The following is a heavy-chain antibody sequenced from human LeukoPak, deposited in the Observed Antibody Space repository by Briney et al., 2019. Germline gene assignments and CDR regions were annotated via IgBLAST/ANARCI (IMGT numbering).Heavy chain of an antibody. CDR1: GYIFSEYG. J-gene: IGHJ4*02. V-gene: IGHV3-33*01. CDR2: TRFDGSIK. Sequence: GGSLRLFCSVSGYIFSEYGFHWVRQAPGKGLEWVAVTRFDGSIKQYADSVKGRFTISRDDSKNTLYLQMNSLKSEDTAVYYCARWGGTRQYYFDYWGRGTLVTVSS. CDR3: ARWGGTRQYYFDY. D-gene: IGHD1-1*01.